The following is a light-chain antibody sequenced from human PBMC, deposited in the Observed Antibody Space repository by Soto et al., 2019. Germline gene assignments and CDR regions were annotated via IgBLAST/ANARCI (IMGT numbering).Light chain of an antibody. Sequence: EIVMTQSPATLSESPGERATLSCRASQSVSSNLAWYQQKPGQGPRLLIYGASTRATGIPARFSGSGSGTDFTLTISSLQSEDFAVYYCQQYNIWPRAFGQGTKV. CDR1: QSVSSN. CDR3: QQYNIWPRA. CDR2: GAS. J-gene: IGKJ1*01. V-gene: IGKV3-15*01.